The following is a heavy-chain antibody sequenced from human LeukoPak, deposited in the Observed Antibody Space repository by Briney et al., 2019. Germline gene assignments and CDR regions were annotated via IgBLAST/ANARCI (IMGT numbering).Heavy chain of an antibody. V-gene: IGHV4-59*08. D-gene: IGHD2-2*01. CDR1: GGSISSYY. CDR3: ARQRGYALDP. J-gene: IGHJ5*02. Sequence: KPSETLSLTCTVSGGSISSYYWSWIRQPPGKGLEWIGYIYYSGSTNYNPSLKSRVTISVDTSKNQFSLKLSSMTAADTAVYYCARQRGYALDPWGQGTLVTVSS. CDR2: IYYSGST.